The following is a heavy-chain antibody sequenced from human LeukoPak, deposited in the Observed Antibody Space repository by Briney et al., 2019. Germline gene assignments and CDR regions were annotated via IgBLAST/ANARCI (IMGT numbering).Heavy chain of an antibody. Sequence: ARSLRLSCPAATLTSNANAMHWVRQPAGKGLEWVSGISWNSGSIGYADSVKGRFTISRDNAKNSLYLQMNSLRAEDTALYYCAKDKGVHRRTGENLDYWGQGTLVTVSS. CDR3: AKDKGVHRRTGENLDY. D-gene: IGHD1-1*01. CDR1: TLTSNANA. V-gene: IGHV3-9*02. J-gene: IGHJ4*02. CDR2: ISWNSGSI.